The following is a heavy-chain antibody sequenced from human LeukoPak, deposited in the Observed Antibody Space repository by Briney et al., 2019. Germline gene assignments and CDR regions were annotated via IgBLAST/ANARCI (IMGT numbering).Heavy chain of an antibody. CDR2: ISRSSIYK. CDR3: ARELLLWFGTAVGTLDY. V-gene: IGHV3-21*01. D-gene: IGHD3-10*01. CDR1: GFTFSNYN. Sequence: PGGSLRLSCAASGFTFSNYNMNWVRQAPGKGLEWVSSISRSSIYKYYADSMKGRFTISRDNAKNSVYLQVNSVRAEDTAVYYCARELLLWFGTAVGTLDYWGQGTLVTVSS. J-gene: IGHJ4*02.